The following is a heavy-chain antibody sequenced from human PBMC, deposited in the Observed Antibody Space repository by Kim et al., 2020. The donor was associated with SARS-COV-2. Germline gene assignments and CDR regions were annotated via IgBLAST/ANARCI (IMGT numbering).Heavy chain of an antibody. CDR3: ARGNYYESVSLSDYYNGMDV. CDR2: ISYDGRNK. CDR1: GFSFDDSA. J-gene: IGHJ6*02. V-gene: IGHV3-30-3*01. Sequence: GGSLRLSCAASGFSFDDSAMNWVRQAPGKGLEWVAVISYDGRNKEYADSVKGRFSISRDNSKTTLSLQMNSLRVEDTAVYYCARGNYYESVSLSDYYNGMDVWGQGTTVTVSS. D-gene: IGHD3-10*01.